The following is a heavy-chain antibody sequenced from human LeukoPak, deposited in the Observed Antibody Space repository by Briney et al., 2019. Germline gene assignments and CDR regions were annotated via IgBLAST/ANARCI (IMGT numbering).Heavy chain of an antibody. CDR2: IYTSGST. D-gene: IGHD3-22*01. CDR1: GGSISSYY. V-gene: IGHV4-4*07. J-gene: IGHJ4*02. Sequence: SETLSLTCTVSGGSISSYYWSWIRQPAGKGLEWIGRIYTSGSTNYNPSLKSRVTMSVDTSKNQFSLKLSSVTAADTAVYFCARGRYDSSGYYLPPDYWGQGTLVTVSS. CDR3: ARGRYDSSGYYLPPDY.